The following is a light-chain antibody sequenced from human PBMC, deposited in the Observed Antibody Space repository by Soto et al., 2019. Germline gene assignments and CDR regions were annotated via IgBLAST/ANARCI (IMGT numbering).Light chain of an antibody. V-gene: IGKV1-5*03. J-gene: IGKJ1*01. Sequence: DIQMTQSPSTLSASVGDRVTITCRASQSISIWLAWYQQKPGKAPNLLISKASSLESGVPARFIGSGSGTEFTHTISSLQTDDFATFYCQQYNNYPWTFGQGTKAEIK. CDR1: QSISIW. CDR3: QQYNNYPWT. CDR2: KAS.